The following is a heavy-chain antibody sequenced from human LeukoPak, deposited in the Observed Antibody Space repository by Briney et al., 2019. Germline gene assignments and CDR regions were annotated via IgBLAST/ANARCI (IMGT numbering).Heavy chain of an antibody. V-gene: IGHV1-69*05. CDR2: IIPIFGTA. Sequence: SVKVSCKASGGTFSSYAISWVRQAPGQGLEWMGGIIPIFGTANYAQKFQGRVTITTDESTSTAYMELSSLRSEDTAVYYCARGRRDWNDVSDWGQGTPVTVSS. J-gene: IGHJ4*02. D-gene: IGHD1-1*01. CDR3: ARGRRDWNDVSD. CDR1: GGTFSSYA.